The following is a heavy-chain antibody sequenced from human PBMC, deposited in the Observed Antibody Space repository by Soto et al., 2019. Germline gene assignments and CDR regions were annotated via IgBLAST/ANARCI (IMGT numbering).Heavy chain of an antibody. D-gene: IGHD2-2*01. J-gene: IGHJ4*02. CDR1: GFTFSSYA. V-gene: IGHV3-23*01. Sequence: EVQLLESGGGLVQPGGSLRLSCAASGFTFSSYAMSWVRQAPGKGLEWVSAISGSGGSTYYADSVKGRFTSSRDNSKNTLYLQMNSLRAEDTAVYYCAKDKGAIVVVQAANFDYWGQGTLVTVSS. CDR3: AKDKGAIVVVQAANFDY. CDR2: ISGSGGST.